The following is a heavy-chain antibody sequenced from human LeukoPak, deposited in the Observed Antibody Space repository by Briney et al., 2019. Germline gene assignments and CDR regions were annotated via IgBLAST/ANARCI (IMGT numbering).Heavy chain of an antibody. Sequence: PSGTLSLTCAVSGGSISSSNWWSWVRQPPGKGLEWIGEIYHSGSTNYNPSLKCRVTISVDKSKNQFSLKLSSVTAADTAVYYCARAFYSSSWFLDYWGQGTLVTVSS. CDR3: ARAFYSSSWFLDY. CDR2: IYHSGST. J-gene: IGHJ4*02. V-gene: IGHV4-4*02. D-gene: IGHD6-13*01. CDR1: GGSISSSNW.